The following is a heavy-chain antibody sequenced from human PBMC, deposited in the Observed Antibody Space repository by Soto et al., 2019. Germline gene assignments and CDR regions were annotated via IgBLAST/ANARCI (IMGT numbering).Heavy chain of an antibody. CDR3: AKRGVDTFGLSY. J-gene: IGHJ4*02. CDR2: INTDGSST. Sequence: EVQLVESGGGLVQPGGSLRLSCAVSGFTFRSFWMHWVRQAPGEGLVLVSRINTDGSSTSYADSVKGRFTISRDNAKNKLDRQMNRLRVEDTAMYEGAKRGVDTFGLSYWGQGTLVTVSS. D-gene: IGHD3-10*01. CDR1: GFTFRSFW. V-gene: IGHV3-74*01.